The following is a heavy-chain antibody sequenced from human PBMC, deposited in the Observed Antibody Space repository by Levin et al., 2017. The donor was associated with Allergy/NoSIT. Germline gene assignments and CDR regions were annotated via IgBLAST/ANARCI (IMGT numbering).Heavy chain of an antibody. CDR3: ARDRVIVGSTNYYYGMDV. D-gene: IGHD1-26*01. J-gene: IGHJ6*02. CDR2: IYYSGDT. Sequence: TSQTLSLTCTVSGDSISSYYWSWIRQPPGKGLEWIGYIYYSGDTNYNPSLKGRVTISVDTSKNLFSLKLSSVTAADTAVYYCARDRVIVGSTNYYYGMDVWGQGTTVTVSS. CDR1: GDSISSYY. V-gene: IGHV4-59*01.